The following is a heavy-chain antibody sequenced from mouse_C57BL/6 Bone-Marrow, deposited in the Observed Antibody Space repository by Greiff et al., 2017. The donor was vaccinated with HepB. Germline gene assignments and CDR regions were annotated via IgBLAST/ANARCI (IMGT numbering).Heavy chain of an antibody. CDR3: ARSHGSSYGAMDY. J-gene: IGHJ4*01. V-gene: IGHV5-17*01. CDR1: GFTFSVYG. Sequence: EVQGVESGGGLVKPGGSLKLSCAASGFTFSVYGMHWVRQAPEKGLEWVAYISSGSSTIYYADTVKGRITISRDKAKNTLFLQMTSLRSEDTAMYYCARSHGSSYGAMDYWGQGTSVTVSS. D-gene: IGHD1-1*01. CDR2: ISSGSSTI.